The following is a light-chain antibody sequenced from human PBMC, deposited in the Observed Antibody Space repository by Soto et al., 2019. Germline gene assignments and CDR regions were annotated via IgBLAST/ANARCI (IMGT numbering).Light chain of an antibody. CDR2: DVS. V-gene: IGLV2-14*01. CDR1: TSDVGGYNF. CDR3: SSYTSSGTRV. Sequence: QSALTQPASVSGSPGQSITISCTGTTSDVGGYNFVSWYQLHPGKAPKLMIFDVSNRPSGVSNRFSGSKSGNTASLTISGLQAEDEADYYCSSYTSSGTRVFGTGTTVTVL. J-gene: IGLJ1*01.